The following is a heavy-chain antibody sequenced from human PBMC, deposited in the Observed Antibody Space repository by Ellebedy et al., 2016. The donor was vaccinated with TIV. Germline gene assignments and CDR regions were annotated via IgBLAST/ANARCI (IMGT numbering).Heavy chain of an antibody. J-gene: IGHJ4*02. CDR3: ARDRGGYPPDY. V-gene: IGHV4-4*07. CDR1: GGSFSGYY. Sequence: SETLSLXXTVSGGSFSGYYWSWIRQPPGKGLEWIGRIYTSGSTNYNPSLKSRVTMSVDTSKNQFSLKLSSVTAADTAVYYCARDRGGYPPDYWGQGTLVTVSS. D-gene: IGHD3-22*01. CDR2: IYTSGST.